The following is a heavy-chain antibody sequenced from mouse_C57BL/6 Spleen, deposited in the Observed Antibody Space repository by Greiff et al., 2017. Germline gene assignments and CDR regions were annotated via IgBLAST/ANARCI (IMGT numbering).Heavy chain of an antibody. J-gene: IGHJ3*01. Sequence: EVKLQESGPSLVKPSQSLSLTCSVTGYSITSGYYWNWIRQFPGNNLEWMGYISYDGSNNYNPSLKNRISITRDTSKNQFFLKLNSVTTEDTATYYCAREGAYWGQGTLVTVSA. V-gene: IGHV3-6*01. CDR3: AREGAY. CDR2: ISYDGSN. CDR1: GYSITSGYY.